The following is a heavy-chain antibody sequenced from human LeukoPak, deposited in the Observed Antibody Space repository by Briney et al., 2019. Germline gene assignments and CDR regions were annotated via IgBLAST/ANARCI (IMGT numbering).Heavy chain of an antibody. CDR3: ASPYVLRFLEWLFGAAFDI. CDR2: IKKDGSEK. V-gene: IGHV3-7*01. Sequence: GGSLRLSCAASGFTFSSYWMSWVRQAPGKGLEWVANIKKDGSEKYYVNSVKGRFTISRDNAKNSLYLQMNSLRAEDTAVYYCASPYVLRFLEWLFGAAFDIWGQGTMVTVSS. D-gene: IGHD3-3*01. J-gene: IGHJ3*02. CDR1: GFTFSSYW.